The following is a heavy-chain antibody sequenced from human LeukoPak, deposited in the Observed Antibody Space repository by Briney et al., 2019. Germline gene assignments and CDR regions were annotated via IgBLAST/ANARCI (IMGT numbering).Heavy chain of an antibody. Sequence: SVKVSCKASGGTFSSYAISWVRQAPGQGLEWMGRIIPIFGTANYAQKFQGRVTITTDESTSTAYMELSSLRSEGTAVYYCARAILGRYSYGEFDYWGRGTLVTVSS. CDR3: ARAILGRYSYGEFDY. CDR2: IIPIFGTA. D-gene: IGHD5-18*01. J-gene: IGHJ4*02. V-gene: IGHV1-69*05. CDR1: GGTFSSYA.